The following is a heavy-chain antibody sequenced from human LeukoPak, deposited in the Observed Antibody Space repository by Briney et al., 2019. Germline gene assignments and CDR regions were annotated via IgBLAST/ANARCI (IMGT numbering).Heavy chain of an antibody. CDR3: AREGYRDFDY. J-gene: IGHJ4*02. CDR2: ISSSSSYI. CDR1: GFTFSSYS. D-gene: IGHD6-13*01. V-gene: IGHV3-21*01. Sequence: PGGSLRLSCAASGFTFSSYSMTWVRQAPGKGLEWVSSISSSSSYIYYADSVKGRFTISRDNAKNSLYPQMNSLRAEDTAVYYCAREGYRDFDYWGQRTLVTVSS.